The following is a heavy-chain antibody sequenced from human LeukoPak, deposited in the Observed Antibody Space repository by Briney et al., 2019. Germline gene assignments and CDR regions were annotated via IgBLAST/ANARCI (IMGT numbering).Heavy chain of an antibody. D-gene: IGHD6-19*01. CDR2: ISSNGGST. CDR3: ARGEQWLDY. V-gene: IGHV3-64*01. Sequence: GGSLRLSCAASGFTFSSYAMHWARQAPGKGLEYVSAISSNGGSTYYANSVKGRFTISRDNSKNTLYLQMGSLRAEDMAVYYCARGEQWLDYWGQGTLVTVSS. CDR1: GFTFSSYA. J-gene: IGHJ4*02.